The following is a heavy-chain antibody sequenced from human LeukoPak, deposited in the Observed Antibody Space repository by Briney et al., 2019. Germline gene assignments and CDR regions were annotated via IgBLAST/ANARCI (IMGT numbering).Heavy chain of an antibody. D-gene: IGHD3-3*01. J-gene: IGHJ4*02. V-gene: IGHV4-34*01. Sequence: PSETLSLTCAVYGGSFSGYYWSWIRQPPGKGLEWIGEINHSGSTNYNPSLKSRVTISVNMSKNQFSLKLSSVTGADTALYYCASLLDTLNYDFWSGYLDYSGQGTLVTVSS. CDR1: GGSFSGYY. CDR3: ASLLDTLNYDFWSGYLDY. CDR2: INHSGST.